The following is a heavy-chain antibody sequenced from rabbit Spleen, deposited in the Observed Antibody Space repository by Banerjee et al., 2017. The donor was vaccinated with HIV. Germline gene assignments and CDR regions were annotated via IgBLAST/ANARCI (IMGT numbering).Heavy chain of an antibody. Sequence: QEQLVEYGGDWVQPGASLTLTCTASGFDFSAYTFMCWVRQAPGKGLEWIGYIDPVFGITYYANWVNGRFSISRENAQNTVFLQMTSLTAADTATYFCARDSGDWCFDVWGQGTLVTVS. CDR2: IDPVFGIT. J-gene: IGHJ3*01. CDR3: ARDSGDWCFDV. CDR1: GFDFSAYT. D-gene: IGHD4-1*01. V-gene: IGHV1S47*01.